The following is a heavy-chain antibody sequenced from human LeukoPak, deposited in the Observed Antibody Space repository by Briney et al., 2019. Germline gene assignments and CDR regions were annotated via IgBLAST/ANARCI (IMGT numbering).Heavy chain of an antibody. CDR1: GFTFNNYA. J-gene: IGHJ3*02. Sequence: GGSLRLSCAASGFTFNNYALSWVRQAPGKGLEWVSAITGSGDGTHYADSVKGRFTISTDNSKNTLFLQLNSLRVEDTAVYYCAKRAMYAGAFDIWGQGTVVTVSS. CDR3: AKRAMYAGAFDI. V-gene: IGHV3-23*01. D-gene: IGHD2-8*01. CDR2: ITGSGDGT.